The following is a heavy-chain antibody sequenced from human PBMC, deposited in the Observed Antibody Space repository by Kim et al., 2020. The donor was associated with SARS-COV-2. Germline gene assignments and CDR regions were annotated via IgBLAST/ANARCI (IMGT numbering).Heavy chain of an antibody. J-gene: IGHJ1*01. V-gene: IGHV3-7*03. CDR1: GFTFGSYW. CDR3: ARTLTGTTESFEY. D-gene: IGHD3-9*01. Sequence: GGSLRLSCAASGFTFGSYWMTWVRQAPGKGLEWVANIKQVGTQQYYVDSVRGRFTVSRDGANMYLQMNSLRAEDTAVYYCARTLTGTTESFEYWGRGTLVTVSS. CDR2: IKQVGTQQ.